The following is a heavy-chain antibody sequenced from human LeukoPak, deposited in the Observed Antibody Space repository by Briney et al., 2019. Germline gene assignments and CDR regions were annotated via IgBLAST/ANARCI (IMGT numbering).Heavy chain of an antibody. V-gene: IGHV4-39*02. CDR1: GGSISSSSYY. J-gene: IGHJ4*02. CDR3: ARDRPYFDY. Sequence: PSETLSLTCTVSGGSISSSSYYWGWIRQPPGKGLEWIGSIYYSGSTYYNPSLKSRVTISVDTSKNQFSLKLSSVTAADTAVYYCARDRPYFDYWGQGTLVTVSS. CDR2: IYYSGST.